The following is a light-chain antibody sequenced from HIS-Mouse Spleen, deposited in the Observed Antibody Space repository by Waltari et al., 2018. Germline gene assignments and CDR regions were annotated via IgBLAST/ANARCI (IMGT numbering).Light chain of an antibody. CDR3: CSYAGSSTWV. CDR2: ECS. V-gene: IGLV2-23*01. CDR1: SSDVGSYNL. Sequence: QSALTQPASVSGSPGQSITISCTGTSSDVGSYNLVSWYQQHPGKAPKLMIYECSKRPAGVSNRCSGSKSGNTASLTISGLQAEDEADYYCCSYAGSSTWVFGGGTKLTVL. J-gene: IGLJ3*02.